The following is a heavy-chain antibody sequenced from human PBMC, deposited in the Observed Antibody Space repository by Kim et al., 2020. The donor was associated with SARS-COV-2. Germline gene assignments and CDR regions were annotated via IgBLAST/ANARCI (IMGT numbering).Heavy chain of an antibody. V-gene: IGHV4-31*02. Sequence: PSLKSRVTISVDTSKNQFSLKRSSVTAADTAVYYCARDSPLGSGELFCPWGQGTLVTVSS. J-gene: IGHJ5*02. D-gene: IGHD3-10*01. CDR3: ARDSPLGSGELFCP.